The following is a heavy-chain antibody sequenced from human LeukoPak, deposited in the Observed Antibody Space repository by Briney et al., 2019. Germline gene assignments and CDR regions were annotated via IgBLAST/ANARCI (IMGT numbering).Heavy chain of an antibody. CDR3: AKFACTSTSCYSNF. CDR1: GFSFSTYA. V-gene: IGHV3-23*01. D-gene: IGHD2-2*02. Sequence: GGSLRLSCAASGFSFSTYAMNWVRQAPGKGLEWVSAISGSDDSTYYAESVKGRFTISRDNSKNTLLLQMNSLRVEDTAVYYCAKFACTSTSCYSNFWGQGTLVTVSS. J-gene: IGHJ1*01. CDR2: ISGSDDST.